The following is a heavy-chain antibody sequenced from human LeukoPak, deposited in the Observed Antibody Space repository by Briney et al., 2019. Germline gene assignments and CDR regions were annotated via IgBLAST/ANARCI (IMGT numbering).Heavy chain of an antibody. V-gene: IGHV1-69*04. CDR2: IIPILGIA. J-gene: IGHJ5*02. CDR1: GGTFSSYA. D-gene: IGHD3-10*01. Sequence: SVKVSCKASGGTFSSYAISWVRQTPGQGLEWMGRIIPILGIANYAQKFQGRVTITADKSTSTAYMELSSLRSEDTAVYYCARALVRGVISDWFDPWGQGTLVTVSS. CDR3: ARALVRGVISDWFDP.